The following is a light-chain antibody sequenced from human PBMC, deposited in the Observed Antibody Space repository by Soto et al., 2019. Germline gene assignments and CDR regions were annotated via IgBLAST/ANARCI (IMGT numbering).Light chain of an antibody. CDR1: QSISSY. J-gene: IGKJ2*01. CDR3: QQSYRTPYT. Sequence: DIQMTQSPSSLSASVGDRVTITCRASQSISSYLNWYQQKPGKAPKLLIYAASSLQSGVPSRFSGSGSGTDFTLTIRSLQPEDFATYYCQQSYRTPYTFGQGTKLEI. CDR2: AAS. V-gene: IGKV1-39*01.